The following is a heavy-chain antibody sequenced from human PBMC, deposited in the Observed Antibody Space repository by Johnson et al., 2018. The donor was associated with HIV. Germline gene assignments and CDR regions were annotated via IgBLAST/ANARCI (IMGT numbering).Heavy chain of an antibody. V-gene: IGHV3-15*01. Sequence: VQLVESGGGCAKPGGSLRLSCAVSGFSFTNAWVSWVGQAPGQGLEWVGHITRQADGSTPDYAASVRGSFTISSDASKNMLFLEMKNLKTDETALYFCTTGPVNTIIGLITFQVPSFDFWGQGTLVTVS. D-gene: IGHD2/OR15-2a*01. CDR1: GFSFTNAW. CDR3: TTGPVNTIIGLITFQVPSFDF. CDR2: ITRQADGSTP. J-gene: IGHJ3*01.